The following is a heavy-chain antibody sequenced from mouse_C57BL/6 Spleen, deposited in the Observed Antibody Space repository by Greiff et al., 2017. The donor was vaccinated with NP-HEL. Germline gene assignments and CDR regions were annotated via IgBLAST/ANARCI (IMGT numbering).Heavy chain of an antibody. J-gene: IGHJ2*01. CDR1: GFTFSDYY. V-gene: IGHV5-16*01. CDR3: ARDLGYYGSSSFDY. Sequence: EVNLVESEGGLVQPGSSMKLSCTASGFTFSDYYMAWVRQVPEKGLEWVANINYDGSSTYYLDSLKSRFIISRDNAKNILYLQMGSLKSEDTATYYCARDLGYYGSSSFDYWGQGTTLTVSS. D-gene: IGHD1-1*01. CDR2: INYDGSST.